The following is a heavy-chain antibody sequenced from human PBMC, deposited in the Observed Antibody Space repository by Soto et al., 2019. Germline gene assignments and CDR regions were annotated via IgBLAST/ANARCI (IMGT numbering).Heavy chain of an antibody. CDR3: ATAAYSTSWYDF. CDR1: EYTFTDYY. Sequence: QVQLVQSGAEVKKPGASVKLSCKSSEYTFTDYYIHWVRQAPGQGLEWMGLINPSGGSTSYAEKFQGRVTMTGDTSTSTVYMELSRLRSEDTAVYYCATAAYSTSWYDFWGQGTLVTVSS. J-gene: IGHJ5*01. V-gene: IGHV1-46*01. D-gene: IGHD6-13*01. CDR2: INPSGGST.